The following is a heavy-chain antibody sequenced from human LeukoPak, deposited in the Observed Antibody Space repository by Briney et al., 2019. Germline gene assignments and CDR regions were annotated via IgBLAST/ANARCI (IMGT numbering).Heavy chain of an antibody. CDR1: GYSFTNYW. V-gene: IGHV5-51*01. D-gene: IGHD2-15*01. Sequence: GESLKISCKGSGYSFTNYWIGWVRQMPGKGLEWMGIIHPRDSDTRYSPSFQGQVTISADKSISTAYLQWSSLKASDTAMYYCARRYCSGSSCYLFDYWGQGALVSVSS. CDR3: ARRYCSGSSCYLFDY. J-gene: IGHJ4*02. CDR2: IHPRDSDT.